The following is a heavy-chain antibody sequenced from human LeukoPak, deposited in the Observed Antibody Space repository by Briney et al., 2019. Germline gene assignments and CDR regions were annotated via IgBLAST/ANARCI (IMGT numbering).Heavy chain of an antibody. Sequence: SETLSLTCTVSGGSISTSNYYWGWIRQPPGKGLEWIGNIFYSGSTNYNPSLKSRVTISVDTPKNQFSLKLSSVTAADTAVYYCARLQGWFGDWGQGTLVTVSS. CDR3: ARLQGWFGD. V-gene: IGHV4-39*07. J-gene: IGHJ4*02. CDR1: GGSISTSNYY. CDR2: IFYSGST. D-gene: IGHD3-10*01.